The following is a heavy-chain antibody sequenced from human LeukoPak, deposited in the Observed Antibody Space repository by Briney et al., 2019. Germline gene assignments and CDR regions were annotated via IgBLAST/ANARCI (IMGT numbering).Heavy chain of an antibody. CDR1: GASISTYY. CDR3: AREYSNSEPYYFDY. V-gene: IGHV4-4*07. Sequence: SETLSLTCTVSGASISTYYWSWIRQPAGKGLEWIGRSYTSGSTNYNPSLKNRVTMSVDTSKNQFSLKLRSVTAADTAVYYCAREYSNSEPYYFDYWGQGTLVTVSS. J-gene: IGHJ4*02. D-gene: IGHD4-11*01. CDR2: SYTSGST.